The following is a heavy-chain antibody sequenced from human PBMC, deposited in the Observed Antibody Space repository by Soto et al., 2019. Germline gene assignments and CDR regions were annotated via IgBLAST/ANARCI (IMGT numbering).Heavy chain of an antibody. D-gene: IGHD3-3*01. CDR2: IIPIFGTP. CDR3: ARDREPDYDFWTGYPL. Sequence: QVQLVQSGAEVKKPGSSVKISCKTSGGTFINYAISWVRQAPRQGLEWMGGIIPIFGTPNYAQKFQGRVTITADESTSTAYMELSSLRSEDTAVYFCARDREPDYDFWTGYPLWGQGTLVTVSS. V-gene: IGHV1-69*01. CDR1: GGTFINYA. J-gene: IGHJ4*02.